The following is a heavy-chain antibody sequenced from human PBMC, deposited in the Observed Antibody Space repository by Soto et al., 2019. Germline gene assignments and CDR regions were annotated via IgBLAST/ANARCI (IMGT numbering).Heavy chain of an antibody. V-gene: IGHV4-61*08. CDR3: ARESGYDILTGKYYYYYGMDV. CDR1: GGSISSGGYS. J-gene: IGHJ6*02. D-gene: IGHD3-9*01. Sequence: PSETLSITCAVSGGSISSGGYSWSWIRQPPGKGLEWIGYIYYSGSTNYNPSLKSRVTISVDTSKNQFSLKLSSVTAADTAVYYCARESGYDILTGKYYYYYGMDVWGQGTTVTVSS. CDR2: IYYSGST.